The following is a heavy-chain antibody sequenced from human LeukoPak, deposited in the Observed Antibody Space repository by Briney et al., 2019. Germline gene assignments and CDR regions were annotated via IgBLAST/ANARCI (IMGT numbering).Heavy chain of an antibody. D-gene: IGHD5-12*01. J-gene: IGHJ4*02. CDR3: ASSRGYSGYDPIDY. Sequence: GGSLRLSCAASGFAFSSYAMHWVRQAPGKGLEWVAVISYDGSNKYYADSVKGRFTISRDNSKNTLYLQMNSLRAEDTAVYYCASSRGYSGYDPIDYWGQGTLVTASS. V-gene: IGHV3-30-3*01. CDR1: GFAFSSYA. CDR2: ISYDGSNK.